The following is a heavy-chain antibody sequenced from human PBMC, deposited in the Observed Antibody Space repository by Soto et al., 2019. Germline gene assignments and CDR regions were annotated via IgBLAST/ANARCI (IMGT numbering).Heavy chain of an antibody. D-gene: IGHD3-10*01. CDR1: GFTFSSYS. Sequence: SLRLSCAASGFTFSSYSMNWVRQAPGKGLEWVSYISSSSSTIYYADSVKGRFTISRDNAKNSLYLQMNSLRDEDTAVYYCARRSSKGVLWFGGGAWFDPWGQGTLVTVSS. J-gene: IGHJ5*02. CDR2: ISSSSSTI. V-gene: IGHV3-48*02. CDR3: ARRSSKGVLWFGGGAWFDP.